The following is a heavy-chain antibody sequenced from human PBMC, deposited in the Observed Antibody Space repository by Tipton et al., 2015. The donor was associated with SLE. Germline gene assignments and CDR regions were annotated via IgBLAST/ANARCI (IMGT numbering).Heavy chain of an antibody. CDR1: GYTFSSYD. CDR2: MNPTHSNT. J-gene: IGHJ4*02. D-gene: IGHD1-26*01. Sequence: QSGPEVKKPGASVKVSCKASGYTFSSYDINWVRQATGQGLEWMGWMNPTHSNTGYVQKFQGRVTMTMDTSKSTAYMELSDLTSEDTAVYYCARAKWEPDYWGQGTLVTVSS. CDR3: ARAKWEPDY. V-gene: IGHV1-8*01.